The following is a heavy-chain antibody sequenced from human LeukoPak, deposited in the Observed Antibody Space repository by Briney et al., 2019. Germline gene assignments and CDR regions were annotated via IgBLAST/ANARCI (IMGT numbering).Heavy chain of an antibody. CDR2: IYYSGRT. D-gene: IGHD5-18*01. J-gene: IGHJ4*02. Sequence: SETLSLTCSVSGGSISSYYWSWIRQLPGKGLERIGYIYYSGRTNYNPSLKSRVTISVDTSKNQFSLMLSSMTAADTAVYYCARGQKYRNGYTVTELGSGYFDYWGQGTLVTVSS. CDR1: GGSISSYY. CDR3: ARGQKYRNGYTVTELGSGYFDY. V-gene: IGHV4-59*01.